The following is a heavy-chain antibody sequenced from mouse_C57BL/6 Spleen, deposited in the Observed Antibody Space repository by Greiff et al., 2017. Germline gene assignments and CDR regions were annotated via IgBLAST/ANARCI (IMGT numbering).Heavy chain of an antibody. J-gene: IGHJ4*01. CDR1: GYTFTSYW. CDR3: AMESNCVVYAMDY. CDR2: IHPSDSDT. Sequence: QVQLQQPGAELVKPGASVKVSCKASGYTFTSYWMHWVKQRPGQGLEWIGRIHPSDSDTNYNQKFKGKATLTVDKSSSTAYMQLSSLTSEDSAVDYCAMESNCVVYAMDYWGQGTSVTVAS. V-gene: IGHV1-74*01. D-gene: IGHD2-5*01.